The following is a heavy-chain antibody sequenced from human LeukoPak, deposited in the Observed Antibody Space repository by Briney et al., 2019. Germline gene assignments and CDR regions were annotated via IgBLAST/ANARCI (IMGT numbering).Heavy chain of an antibody. Sequence: GGSLILSCAASGFTFSSYSMNWVRQAPGKGLEWVSYISSSSSTIYYADSVKGRFTISRDNAKNSLYLQMNSLRDEDTAVYYCATGIAAAGADYFDYWGQGTLVTVSS. CDR2: ISSSSSTI. D-gene: IGHD6-13*01. V-gene: IGHV3-48*02. CDR1: GFTFSSYS. CDR3: ATGIAAAGADYFDY. J-gene: IGHJ4*02.